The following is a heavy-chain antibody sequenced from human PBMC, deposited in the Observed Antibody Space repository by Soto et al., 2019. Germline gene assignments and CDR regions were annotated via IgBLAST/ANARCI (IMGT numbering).Heavy chain of an antibody. CDR1: GYSFTGYS. V-gene: IGHV1-2*02. CDR2: ISPKSGGT. J-gene: IGHJ4*02. D-gene: IGHD1-20*01. Sequence: QVQLVQSGAEVKKPGASVKVSCKASGYSFTGYSVHWVRQAPGQGLEWMGWISPKSGGTKYAQKLQCSVSMTRDTSNTTVFMELSRVTSDDTAVYYCAREIMARGTIITGGLCDYWGQGSLVTVSS. CDR3: AREIMARGTIITGGLCDY.